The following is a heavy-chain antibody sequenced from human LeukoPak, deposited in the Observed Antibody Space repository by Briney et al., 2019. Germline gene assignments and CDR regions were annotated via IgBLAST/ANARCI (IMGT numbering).Heavy chain of an antibody. CDR3: ARDGEAAGNMDY. J-gene: IGHJ4*02. V-gene: IGHV3-48*04. CDR1: GFTFSSYN. CDR2: ISRSSDTI. Sequence: PGESLRLSCAASGFTFSSYNMDWVRQAPGKGLEWVSYISRSSDTIYYRDSVKGRFTISRDNTKNSLYLQMNSLTAEDTAVYYCARDGEAAGNMDYWGQGTLVTVSS. D-gene: IGHD6-13*01.